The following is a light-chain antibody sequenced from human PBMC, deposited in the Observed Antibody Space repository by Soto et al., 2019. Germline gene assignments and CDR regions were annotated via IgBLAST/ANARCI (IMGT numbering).Light chain of an antibody. J-gene: IGKJ4*01. CDR2: TAS. Sequence: DIQLTQSPSFLSASVGDRVTVTCRASQGINSYLAWYQQKPGKAPKLLIYTASTLKSGVPSRFRGSGSGTEFTLTITSLQPEDFAAYYCQQLYRYPLTFGGGTKVEIK. V-gene: IGKV1-9*01. CDR1: QGINSY. CDR3: QQLYRYPLT.